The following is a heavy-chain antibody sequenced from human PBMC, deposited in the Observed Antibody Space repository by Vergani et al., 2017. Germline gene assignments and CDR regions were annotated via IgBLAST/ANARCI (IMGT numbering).Heavy chain of an antibody. CDR1: GGSISSGSYY. CDR2: IYTSGST. CDR3: ARDGKSRDCSSTSCYTPIGAFDI. J-gene: IGHJ3*02. D-gene: IGHD2-2*02. V-gene: IGHV4-61*02. Sequence: QVQLQESGPGLVKPSQTLSLTCTVSGGSISSGSYYWSWIRQPAGKGLEWIGRIYTSGSTNYNPSLKSRVTISVDTSKNQFSLKLSSVTAADTAVYYCARDGKSRDCSSTSCYTPIGAFDIWGQGTMVTVSS.